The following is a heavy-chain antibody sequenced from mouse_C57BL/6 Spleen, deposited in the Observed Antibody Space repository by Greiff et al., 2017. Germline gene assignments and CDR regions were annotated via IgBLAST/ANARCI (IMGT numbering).Heavy chain of an antibody. CDR3: TRGEFYSNYSWFAY. CDR2: IDPETGGT. CDR1: GYTFTDYE. D-gene: IGHD2-5*01. V-gene: IGHV1-15*01. Sequence: QVQLKESGAELVRPGASVTLSCKASGYTFTDYEMHWVKQTPVHGLEWIGAIDPETGGTAYNQKFKGKAILTADKSSSTAYMELRSLTSEDSAVYYCTRGEFYSNYSWFAYWGQGTLVTVSA. J-gene: IGHJ3*01.